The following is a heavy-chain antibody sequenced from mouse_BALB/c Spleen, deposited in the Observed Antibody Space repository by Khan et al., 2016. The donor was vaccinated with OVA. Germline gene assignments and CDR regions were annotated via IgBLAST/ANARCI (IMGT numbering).Heavy chain of an antibody. D-gene: IGHD2-3*01. V-gene: IGHV5-17*02. Sequence: EVELVESGGGLVQPGGSRKLSCAASGFTFSNFGMHWVRQAPEKGLEWVAYISSGSNTIYYADTGKGRFTISRDNPNNTLFLQITSLRSGDTAMYYCARRRIYYGYYGGAMDSWGQGTSVTVSS. CDR1: GFTFSNFG. J-gene: IGHJ4*01. CDR3: ARRRIYYGYYGGAMDS. CDR2: ISSGSNTI.